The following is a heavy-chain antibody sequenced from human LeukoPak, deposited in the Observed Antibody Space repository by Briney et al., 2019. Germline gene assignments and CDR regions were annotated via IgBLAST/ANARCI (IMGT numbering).Heavy chain of an antibody. CDR2: TNPNSGGT. V-gene: IGHV1-2*02. D-gene: IGHD1-7*01. CDR3: ARVGITGTGEFYLFDY. J-gene: IGHJ4*02. CDR1: GYTFTGYY. Sequence: ASVKVSCKASGYTFTGYYMHWVRQAPGQGLEWMGWTNPNSGGTNYAQKFQGRVTMTRNTSISTAYMELSSLRSEDTAVYYCARVGITGTGEFYLFDYWGQGTLVTVSS.